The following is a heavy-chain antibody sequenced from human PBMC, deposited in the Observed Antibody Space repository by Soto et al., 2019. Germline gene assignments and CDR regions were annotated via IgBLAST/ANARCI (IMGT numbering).Heavy chain of an antibody. CDR1: VGSISGSY. V-gene: IGHV4-59*01. D-gene: IGHD6-19*01. J-gene: IGHJ4*02. Sequence: SETLSLACSVSVGSISGSYWSWIRQSPGKGLEWLGYVYYTGSTNYSPSLRSRVSISVDTSKNEFSLRLSSVTAADTAVYFCARSVAVPGAHIDYWGQGTQVTVSS. CDR2: VYYTGST. CDR3: ARSVAVPGAHIDY.